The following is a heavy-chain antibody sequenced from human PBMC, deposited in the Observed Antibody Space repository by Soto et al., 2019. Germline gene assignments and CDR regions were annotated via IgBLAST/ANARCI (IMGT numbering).Heavy chain of an antibody. Sequence: ASVKVSCKASGYTFTSYGISWVRQAPGQGLEWMGWISAYNGNTNYAQKLQGRVTMTTDTSTSTAYMELRSLRSDDTAVYYCARDVLVAAAGYYHYVMDVWGEVSKVTV. J-gene: IGHJ6*02. CDR2: ISAYNGNT. CDR3: ARDVLVAAAGYYHYVMDV. D-gene: IGHD6-13*01. V-gene: IGHV1-18*01. CDR1: GYTFTSYG.